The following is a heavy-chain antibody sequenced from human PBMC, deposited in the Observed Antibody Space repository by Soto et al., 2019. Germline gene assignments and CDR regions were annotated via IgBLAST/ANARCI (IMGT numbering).Heavy chain of an antibody. CDR2: IYYSGST. CDR3: ARLSSDLDAFDI. CDR1: GGSISSYY. J-gene: IGHJ3*02. D-gene: IGHD2-2*01. Sequence: SETLSLTCTVSGGSISSYYWSWIRQPPGKGLEWIGYIYYSGSTNYNPSLKSRVTISVDTSKNQFSLKLSSVSAADTAVYYCARLSSDLDAFDIWGQGTMVTVSS. V-gene: IGHV4-59*08.